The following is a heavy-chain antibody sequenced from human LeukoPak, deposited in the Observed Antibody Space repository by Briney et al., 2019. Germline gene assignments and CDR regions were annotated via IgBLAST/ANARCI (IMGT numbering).Heavy chain of an antibody. Sequence: GGSLRLSCAASGFTFSTYEMNWVRQAPGKGLEWVSYINSSSSTIYYADSVKGRFTISRDNAKNSLFLQMNSLRDEDTAVYYCARETTGTPRIDFWGQGTLVAVSS. CDR3: ARETTGTPRIDF. V-gene: IGHV3-48*02. J-gene: IGHJ4*02. CDR1: GFTFSTYE. CDR2: INSSSSTI. D-gene: IGHD1-1*01.